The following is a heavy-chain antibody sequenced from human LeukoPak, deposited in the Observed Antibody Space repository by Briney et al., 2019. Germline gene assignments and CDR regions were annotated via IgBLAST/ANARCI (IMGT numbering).Heavy chain of an antibody. V-gene: IGHV4-39*01. CDR2: VYYSAIT. CDR3: ARKPNSFNSGPWYFDP. D-gene: IGHD2-21*01. CDR1: GVSITGSSYY. J-gene: IGHJ2*01. Sequence: SETLSLTCTVSGVSITGSSYYWGWIRQPPGKGLEWIGSVYYSAITHYNPSLRSRVTISIDASKNLFSLKLSSVTAADPAVYFLARKPNSFNSGPWYFDPGG.